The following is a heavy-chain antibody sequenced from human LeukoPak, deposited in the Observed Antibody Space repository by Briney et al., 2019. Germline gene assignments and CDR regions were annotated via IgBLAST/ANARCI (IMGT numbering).Heavy chain of an antibody. CDR1: GGSISSSSYY. CDR3: ARNTLGYCTNGVCSRNWFDP. CDR2: VYYSGST. Sequence: SETLSLTCTVSGGSISSSSYYWGWIRQPPGKGLEWIGSVYYSGSTYYNPSLKSRVTISVDTSKNQFSLKLSSVTAADTAVYYCARNTLGYCTNGVCSRNWFDPWGQGTLVTVSS. V-gene: IGHV4-39*01. D-gene: IGHD2-8*01. J-gene: IGHJ5*02.